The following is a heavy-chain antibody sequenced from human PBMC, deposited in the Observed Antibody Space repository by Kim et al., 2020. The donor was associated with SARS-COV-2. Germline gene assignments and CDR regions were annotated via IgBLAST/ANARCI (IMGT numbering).Heavy chain of an antibody. Sequence: GGSLRLSCEASGFTFSSFVTSWVRQAPGKGLEWVSTIGADGATTYYADSVKGRFTISRDNSKNTLFLQMNSLRAEDTAVYYCARHRAIYGSRSYERWFDPWGQGTLVTVSS. D-gene: IGHD3-10*01. J-gene: IGHJ5*02. CDR1: GFTFSSFV. CDR2: IGADGATT. CDR3: ARHRAIYGSRSYERWFDP. V-gene: IGHV3-23*01.